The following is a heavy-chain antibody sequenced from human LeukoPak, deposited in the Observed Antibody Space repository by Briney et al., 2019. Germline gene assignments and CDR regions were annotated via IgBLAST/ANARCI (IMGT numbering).Heavy chain of an antibody. J-gene: IGHJ4*02. CDR1: GFTFSSYE. D-gene: IGHD3-22*01. V-gene: IGHV3-7*01. Sequence: GGSLRLSCAASGFTFSSYEMNWVRQAPGKGLEWVVNIKQDGSEKYYVDSVKGRFTTSRDNANNSLYLQMNSLRAEDTAVYYCARDLYRIVVVPHYFDYWGQGTLVTVSS. CDR2: IKQDGSEK. CDR3: ARDLYRIVVVPHYFDY.